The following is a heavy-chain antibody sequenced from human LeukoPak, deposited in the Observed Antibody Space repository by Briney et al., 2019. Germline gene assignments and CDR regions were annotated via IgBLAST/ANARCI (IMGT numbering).Heavy chain of an antibody. J-gene: IGHJ4*02. Sequence: GESLKISCKVSGYTFTNYWIAWVRQVPGKGLEYLGIIYPDDSDTSYSPSFQGQVTISADKSINTAFLQWSSLKASDTAMYYCARPTDYGDYYFDYWGQGTLVTVSS. CDR3: ARPTDYGDYYFDY. D-gene: IGHD4-17*01. CDR1: GYTFTNYW. V-gene: IGHV5-51*01. CDR2: IYPDDSDT.